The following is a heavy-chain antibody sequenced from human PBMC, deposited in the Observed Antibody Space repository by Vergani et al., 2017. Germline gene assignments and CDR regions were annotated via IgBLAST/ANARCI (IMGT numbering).Heavy chain of an antibody. V-gene: IGHV4-59*01. CDR1: GGSISSYY. J-gene: IGHJ6*03. CDR3: ARVVDGSGSYLGDYYYYYMDV. Sequence: QVQLQESGPGLVTPSETLSLTCTVSGGSISSYYWSWIRQPPGRGLEWIGYIYYSGSTNYNPSLKSRVTISPDTSNNQFSLNLSSVTAADTAVYYCARVVDGSGSYLGDYYYYYMDVWGKGTTVTVSS. D-gene: IGHD3-10*01. CDR2: IYYSGST.